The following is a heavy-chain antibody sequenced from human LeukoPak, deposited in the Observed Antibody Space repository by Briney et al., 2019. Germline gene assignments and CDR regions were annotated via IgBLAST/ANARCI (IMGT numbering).Heavy chain of an antibody. D-gene: IGHD1-26*01. V-gene: IGHV4-59*02. CDR3: ARTSGSYYILPPDY. Sequence: PSETLSLTCIVSGGSVSSYYWSWIRQPPGKGLEWIGYIYYSGSTNYNPSLKSRVTISVDTSKNQFSLKLSSVTAADTAVYYCARTSGSYYILPPDYWGQGTLVTVSS. CDR2: IYYSGST. CDR1: GGSVSSYY. J-gene: IGHJ4*02.